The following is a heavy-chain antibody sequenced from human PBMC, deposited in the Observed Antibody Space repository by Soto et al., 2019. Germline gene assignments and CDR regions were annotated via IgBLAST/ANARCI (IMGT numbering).Heavy chain of an antibody. D-gene: IGHD4-17*01. CDR3: ASQDDYGQPFDY. CDR2: IYYSGST. V-gene: IGHV4-30-4*01. J-gene: IGHJ4*02. CDR1: GGSISSGDYY. Sequence: SETLSLTCTVSGGSISSGDYYWSWIRQPPGKGLEWIGYIYYSGSTYYNPSLKSRVTISVDTSKNQFSLKLSSVTAADTAVYYCASQDDYGQPFDYWGQGSLVTVSS.